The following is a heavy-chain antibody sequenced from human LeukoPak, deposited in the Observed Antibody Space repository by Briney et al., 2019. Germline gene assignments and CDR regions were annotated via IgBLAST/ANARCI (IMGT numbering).Heavy chain of an antibody. D-gene: IGHD3-9*01. CDR3: AGGILTGYYSSAAFDI. V-gene: IGHV3-21*01. Sequence: GGSLRLPCAASGFTFSSYSMNWVRQAPGKGLEWVSSISSSSSYIYYADSVKGRFTISRDNAKNSLYLQMNSLRAEDTAVYYCAGGILTGYYSSAAFDIWGQGTMVTVSS. J-gene: IGHJ3*02. CDR1: GFTFSSYS. CDR2: ISSSSSYI.